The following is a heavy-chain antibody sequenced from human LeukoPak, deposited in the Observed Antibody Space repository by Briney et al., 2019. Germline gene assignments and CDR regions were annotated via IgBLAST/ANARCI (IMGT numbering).Heavy chain of an antibody. CDR2: IYYSGST. D-gene: IGHD1-20*01. CDR1: GGSISSYY. CDR3: ARSGIGPHGFDY. Sequence: PSETLSLTCTVSGGSISSYYWSWIRQHPGKGLEWIGYIYYSGSTYYNPSLKSRVTISVDTSKNQFSLKLSSVTAADTAVYYCARSGIGPHGFDYWGQGTLVTVSS. V-gene: IGHV4-59*06. J-gene: IGHJ4*02.